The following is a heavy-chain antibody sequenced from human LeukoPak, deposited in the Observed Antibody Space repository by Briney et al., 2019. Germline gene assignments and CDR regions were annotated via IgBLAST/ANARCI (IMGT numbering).Heavy chain of an antibody. V-gene: IGHV3-21*01. J-gene: IGHJ4*02. Sequence: GGSLRLSCAASGFTFSSYSMNWVRQAPGKGLEWVSSISSSSSYIYYADSVKGRFTISRDNAKNSLYLQMNSLRAEDTAVYYCARVGTWVGYSDWYSTGDYFDYWGQGTLVTVSS. D-gene: IGHD3-9*01. CDR1: GFTFSSYS. CDR3: ARVGTWVGYSDWYSTGDYFDY. CDR2: ISSSSSYI.